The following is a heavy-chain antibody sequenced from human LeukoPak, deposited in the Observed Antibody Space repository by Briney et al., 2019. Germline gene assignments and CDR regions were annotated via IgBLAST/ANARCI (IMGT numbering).Heavy chain of an antibody. CDR1: GGSFSGYY. CDR3: ARGGKRGYSYGLKYYYYGMDV. Sequence: SETLSLTCAVYGGSFSGYYWSWIRQPPGKGLEWIGEINHSGSTNYNPSLKSRVTISVDTSKNQFSLKLSSVTAADTAVYYYARGGKRGYSYGLKYYYYGMDVWGQGTTVTVSS. D-gene: IGHD5-18*01. CDR2: INHSGST. V-gene: IGHV4-34*01. J-gene: IGHJ6*02.